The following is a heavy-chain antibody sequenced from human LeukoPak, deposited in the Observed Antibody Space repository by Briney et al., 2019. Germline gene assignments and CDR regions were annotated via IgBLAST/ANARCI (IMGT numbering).Heavy chain of an antibody. Sequence: ASVKVSCKASGYTFTGYHMHWVRQAPRQGLEWMGWINPNSGGTNYAQKFQGWVTMTRDTSISTAYMELSRLRSDDTAVYYCARGRRLELRENPVNWFDPWGQGTLVTVSS. CDR1: GYTFTGYH. D-gene: IGHD1-7*01. J-gene: IGHJ5*02. CDR3: ARGRRLELRENPVNWFDP. V-gene: IGHV1-2*04. CDR2: INPNSGGT.